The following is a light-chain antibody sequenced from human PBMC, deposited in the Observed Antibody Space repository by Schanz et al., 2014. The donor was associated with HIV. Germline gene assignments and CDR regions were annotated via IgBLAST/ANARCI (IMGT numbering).Light chain of an antibody. J-gene: IGLJ2*01. Sequence: QSALTQPPSASGSPGQSVTISCTGTSSDVGGYNYVSWYQQHPGKAPKLMIHEVSKRPSGVPDRFSGSKSGNTASLTISGLQAEDEADYYCSSHAGRNSFVVFGGGTKLTVL. V-gene: IGLV2-8*01. CDR1: SSDVGGYNY. CDR2: EVS. CDR3: SSHAGRNSFVV.